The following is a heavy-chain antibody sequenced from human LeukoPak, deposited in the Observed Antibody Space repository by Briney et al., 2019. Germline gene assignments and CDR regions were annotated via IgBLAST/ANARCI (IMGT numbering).Heavy chain of an antibody. CDR2: IKQDGSEK. V-gene: IGHV3-7*01. D-gene: IGHD3-10*01. Sequence: ETLSLTCTVSGGSISSGDYYWSWIRQAPGKGLEWVANIKQDGSEKYYVDSVKGRFTISRDNAKNSLYLQMNSLRAEDTALYYCARDNYGRTDYWGQGTLVAVSS. CDR3: ARDNYGRTDY. J-gene: IGHJ4*02. CDR1: GGSISSGDYY.